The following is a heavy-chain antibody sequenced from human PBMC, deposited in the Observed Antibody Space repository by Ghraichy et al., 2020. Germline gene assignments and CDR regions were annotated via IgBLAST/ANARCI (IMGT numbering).Heavy chain of an antibody. CDR1: GVSITTSHYY. Sequence: SETLSLTCTVSGVSITTSHYYWTWIRQRPGKGLEWIGHIDYSGNTHYNPSLQSRISISMDTSQNLFSLTLTSVTAADTALYYCARDSGRFGEFLSAMTRFDPWGQGTLVSVPS. D-gene: IGHD3-10*01. V-gene: IGHV4-31*03. CDR2: IDYSGNT. CDR3: ARDSGRFGEFLSAMTRFDP. J-gene: IGHJ5*02.